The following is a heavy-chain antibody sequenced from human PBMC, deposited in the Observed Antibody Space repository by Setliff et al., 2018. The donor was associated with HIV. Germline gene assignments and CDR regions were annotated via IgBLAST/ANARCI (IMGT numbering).Heavy chain of an antibody. CDR3: AKDRGYYFDL. J-gene: IGHJ2*01. Sequence: PSETLSLTCSVSGDSFSIHYWNWIRQPAGKGLEWIGRIYSSGATSYNPSLRSRVTMSVDTSKNQLSLTLDSMTAADTAVYYCAKDRGYYFDLWVPETLLVTVSS. CDR1: GDSFSIHY. D-gene: IGHD3-10*01. V-gene: IGHV4-4*07. CDR2: IYSSGAT.